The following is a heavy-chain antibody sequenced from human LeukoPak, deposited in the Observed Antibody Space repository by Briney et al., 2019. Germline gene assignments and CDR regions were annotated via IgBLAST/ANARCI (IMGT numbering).Heavy chain of an antibody. CDR3: ARNMNAFDI. Sequence: SETLSLTCTISSGSISSSSYYWGWIRQPAGKGLEWIGRIYTSGSTNYNPSLKSRVTISVDTSKNQFSLKLSSVTAADTAVYYCARNMNAFDIWGQGTMVTVSS. CDR1: SGSISSSSYY. V-gene: IGHV4-61*02. CDR2: IYTSGST. J-gene: IGHJ3*02.